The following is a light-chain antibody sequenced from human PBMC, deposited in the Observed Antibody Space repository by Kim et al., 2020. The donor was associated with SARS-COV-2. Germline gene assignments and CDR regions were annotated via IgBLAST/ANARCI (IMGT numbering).Light chain of an antibody. CDR3: QTWGSGIWV. J-gene: IGLJ3*02. CDR2: VNSDGSH. V-gene: IGLV4-69*01. Sequence: SFKLTCTLSSGHSRYPTALHHQQPERGPRYLMKVNSDGSHSKGDGIPDRFSGSRSAAERYLTISSVQYKDEADYNCQTWGSGIWVFGGGTQLTVL. CDR1: SGHSRYP.